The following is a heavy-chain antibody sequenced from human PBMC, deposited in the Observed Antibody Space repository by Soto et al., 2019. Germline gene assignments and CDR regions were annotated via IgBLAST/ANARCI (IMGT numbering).Heavy chain of an antibody. D-gene: IGHD6-13*01. J-gene: IGHJ4*02. V-gene: IGHV2-5*02. CDR1: GFSLSTSGVG. CDR3: AHTDAAAGVFYY. CDR2: IYWDDDK. Sequence: QLTLKESGPPLVKPTQTLTLTCNFSGFSLSTSGVGVDWIRQPPGKALEWLGRIYWDDDKLYSPSLKSRLTIYQDTSNKQVVLPMTNLNPVDTATYYCAHTDAAAGVFYYWGQGTLVTVSS.